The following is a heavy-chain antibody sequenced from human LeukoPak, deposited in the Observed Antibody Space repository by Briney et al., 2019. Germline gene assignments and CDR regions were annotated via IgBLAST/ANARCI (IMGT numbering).Heavy chain of an antibody. CDR1: GDSVSSNSAA. CDR3: AREGAYDILTGADYYYYMYV. D-gene: IGHD3-9*01. V-gene: IGHV6-1*01. CDR2: TYYRSKWYN. Sequence: SQTLSLTYAISGDSVSSNSAAWNWIRQSPSRGLEWLGRTYYRSKWYNDYAVSVKSRITINPDTSKNQFSLQLNSVTPEDTAVYYCAREGAYDILTGADYYYYMYVWGKGTTVTVSS. J-gene: IGHJ6*03.